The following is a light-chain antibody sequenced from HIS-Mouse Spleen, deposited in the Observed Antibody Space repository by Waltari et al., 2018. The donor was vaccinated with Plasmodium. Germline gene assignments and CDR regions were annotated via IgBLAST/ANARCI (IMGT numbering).Light chain of an antibody. CDR1: ALPKQY. V-gene: IGLV3-25*03. CDR3: QSADSSGTPNWV. CDR2: KDS. J-gene: IGLJ3*02. Sequence: SYELTQPPSVSVSPGQTARITCSGDALPKQYAYWYQQKPDQAPGLVIYKDSERPSGIPERFSGSSSGTTVTLTISGVQAEDEADYYCQSADSSGTPNWVFGGGTKLTVL.